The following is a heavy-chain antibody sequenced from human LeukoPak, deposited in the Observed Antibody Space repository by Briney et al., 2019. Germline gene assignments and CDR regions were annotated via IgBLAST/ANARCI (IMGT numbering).Heavy chain of an antibody. CDR3: ARKANWFDP. CDR1: GGSFSGYY. J-gene: IGHJ5*02. V-gene: IGHV4-34*01. Sequence: SETLSLTCAVYGGSFSGYYWSWIRQPPGKGLEWIGEINHSGSTNYNPSLKSRVTISVDTSKNQFSLKLSSVTAADTAVYYCARKANWFDPWGQGTLVTVSS. CDR2: INHSGST.